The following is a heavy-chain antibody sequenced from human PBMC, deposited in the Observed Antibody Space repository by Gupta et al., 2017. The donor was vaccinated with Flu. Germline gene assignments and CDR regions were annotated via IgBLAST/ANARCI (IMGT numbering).Heavy chain of an antibody. CDR3: AKGGGYIISDPRGY. Sequence: EVQLLESGGDLVQPGGSLRLSCAASGFTFSTFAMSWVRQAPGKGLELGSAVSGGVGTTYDADSVKGRFTISRDNSKNTLYLQMNRLRAEDTAVYYCAKGGGYIISDPRGYWGQGTLVTVSS. CDR2: VSGGVGTT. V-gene: IGHV3-23*01. D-gene: IGHD5-12*01. CDR1: GFTFSTFA. J-gene: IGHJ4*02.